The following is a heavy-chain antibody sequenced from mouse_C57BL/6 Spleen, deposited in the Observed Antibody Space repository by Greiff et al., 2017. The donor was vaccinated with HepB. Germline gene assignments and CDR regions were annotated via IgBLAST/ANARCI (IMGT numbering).Heavy chain of an antibody. CDR1: GFTFSDYG. D-gene: IGHD1-1*01. CDR2: ISSGSSTI. J-gene: IGHJ1*03. V-gene: IGHV5-17*01. CDR3: ARRYYGSIGGYFDV. Sequence: EVHLVESGGGLVKPGGSLKLSCAASGFTFSDYGMHWVRQAPEKGLEWVAYISSGSSTIYYADTVKGRFTISRDNAKNTLFLQMTSLRSEDTAMYYCARRYYGSIGGYFDVWGTGTTVTVSS.